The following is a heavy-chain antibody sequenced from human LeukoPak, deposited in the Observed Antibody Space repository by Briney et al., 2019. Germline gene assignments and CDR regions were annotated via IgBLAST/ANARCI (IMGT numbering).Heavy chain of an antibody. CDR3: ARDPNGDYIGAFEI. CDR1: GFTFSSYA. J-gene: IGHJ3*02. D-gene: IGHD4-17*01. Sequence: GGSLRLSCAASGFTFSSYAMSWVRQAPGKGLEWVSAISGGSTLYADSVKGRFTISRDNSKNTLYLQMSSLRVEDTAVYYCARDPNGDYIGAFEIWGQGTMVTVSS. V-gene: IGHV3-23*01. CDR2: ISGGST.